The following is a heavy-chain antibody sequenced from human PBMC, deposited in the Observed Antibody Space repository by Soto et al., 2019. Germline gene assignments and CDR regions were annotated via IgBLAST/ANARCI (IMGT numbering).Heavy chain of an antibody. D-gene: IGHD6-13*01. V-gene: IGHV5-51*01. CDR2: IYPGDSDT. J-gene: IGHJ6*03. CDR3: ARQGAAAGHYYYYMDV. CDR1: GYSFTSYW. Sequence: GESLKISCKGSGYSFTSYWIGWVRQMPGKGLEWMGIIYPGDSDTRYSPTFQGQVTISADKSISTAYLQWSSLKASDTAMYYCARQGAAAGHYYYYMDVWGKGTTVTVSS.